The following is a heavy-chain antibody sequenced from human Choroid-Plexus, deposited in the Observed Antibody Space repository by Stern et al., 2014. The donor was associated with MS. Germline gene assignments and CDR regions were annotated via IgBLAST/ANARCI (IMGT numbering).Heavy chain of an antibody. J-gene: IGHJ6*02. CDR1: GYIFTRYY. V-gene: IGHV1-2*02. CDR3: ARDQRGITIFGVVTDYYYLGMDV. CDR2: INPNTGGP. Sequence: VPLVESGAEVKKPGASVKVSCKTSGYIFTRYYIHWVRQAPGQGLEWMAWINPNTGGPKYAQKFQGRVTMSRDTAISTAYVELSSLTSDDTAVYYCARDQRGITIFGVVTDYYYLGMDVWGQGTTVTVSS. D-gene: IGHD3-3*01.